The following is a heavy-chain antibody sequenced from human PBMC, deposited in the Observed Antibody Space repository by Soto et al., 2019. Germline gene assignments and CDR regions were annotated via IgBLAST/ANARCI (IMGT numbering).Heavy chain of an antibody. Sequence: GESLKISCKGSGYSFTSYWIGWVRQMPGKGLEWMGIIYPGDSDTRYSPSFQGQVTISADKSISTAYLQWSSLKASDTAMYYCARHLMYYSLGEAAGGYMDVWGKGTTVTVSS. J-gene: IGHJ6*03. CDR1: GYSFTSYW. CDR3: ARHLMYYSLGEAAGGYMDV. D-gene: IGHD3-10*01. CDR2: IYPGDSDT. V-gene: IGHV5-51*01.